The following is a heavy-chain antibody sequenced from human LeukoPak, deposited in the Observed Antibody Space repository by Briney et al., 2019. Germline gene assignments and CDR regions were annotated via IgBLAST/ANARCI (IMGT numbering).Heavy chain of an antibody. D-gene: IGHD3-22*01. CDR3: ARGRRYYDSSGPTGVYYFDY. V-gene: IGHV3-48*02. Sequence: GGSLRLSCAASGFTFSSYSMNWVRQAPGKGLEWASYISSSSSTIYYADSVKGRFTISRDNAKNSLYLQMNSLRDEDTAVYYCARGRRYYDSSGPTGVYYFDYWGQGTLVTVSS. CDR1: GFTFSSYS. CDR2: ISSSSSTI. J-gene: IGHJ4*02.